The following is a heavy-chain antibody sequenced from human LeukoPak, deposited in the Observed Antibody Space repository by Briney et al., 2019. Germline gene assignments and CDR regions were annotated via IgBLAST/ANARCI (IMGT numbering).Heavy chain of an antibody. CDR3: AKGLDSSGPYPFDY. V-gene: IGHV3-9*01. D-gene: IGHD6-19*01. CDR1: GFTFDDYA. CDR2: ISWNSGSI. J-gene: IGHJ4*02. Sequence: KTGGSLRLSCAASGFTFDDYAMHWVRQAPGKGLEWVSGISWNSGSIGYADSVKGRFTISRDNAKSSLYLQMNSLRAEDTALYYCAKGLDSSGPYPFDYWGQGTLVTVSS.